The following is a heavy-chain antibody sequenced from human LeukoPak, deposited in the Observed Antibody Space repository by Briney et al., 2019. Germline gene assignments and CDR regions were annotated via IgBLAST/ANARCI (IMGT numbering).Heavy chain of an antibody. CDR2: ISGSGGST. J-gene: IGHJ4*02. CDR3: AKGLPPQGWVLLFDY. Sequence: GGSLRLSCAASGFTFSGYATSWVRQAPGKGLEWVSAISGSGGSTYYADSVKGRFTISRDNSKNTLYLQMNSLRAEDTAVYYCAKGLPPQGWVLLFDYWGQGTLVTVSS. V-gene: IGHV3-23*01. D-gene: IGHD1-26*01. CDR1: GFTFSGYA.